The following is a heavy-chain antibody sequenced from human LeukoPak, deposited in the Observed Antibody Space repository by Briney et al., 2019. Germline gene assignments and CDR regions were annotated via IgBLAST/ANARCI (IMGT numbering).Heavy chain of an antibody. D-gene: IGHD6-6*01. CDR3: ARGGIAARGWFDP. J-gene: IGHJ5*02. CDR2: ISWNSDNI. CDR1: GFSFDDYA. Sequence: PGGSLRLSCAVSGFSFDDYAMHWVRQVPGKGLEWVSGISWNSDNIGYADSVKGRFTISRDNAKNSLYLQMNSLRAEDTAVYYCARGGIAARGWFDPWGQGTLVTVSS. V-gene: IGHV3-9*01.